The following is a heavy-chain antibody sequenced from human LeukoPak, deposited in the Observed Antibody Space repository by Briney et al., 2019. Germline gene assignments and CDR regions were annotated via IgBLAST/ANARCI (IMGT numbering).Heavy chain of an antibody. V-gene: IGHV3-23*01. CDR1: GFTFSSYS. J-gene: IGHJ2*01. CDR3: AKPHGYSSSWYFDL. Sequence: PGGSLRLSCAASGFTFSSYSMNWVRQAPGKGLEWVSAISGSGGSTYYADSVKGRFTISRDNSKNTLYLQMNSLRAEDTAVYYCAKPHGYSSSWYFDLWGRGTLVTVSS. D-gene: IGHD6-13*01. CDR2: ISGSGGST.